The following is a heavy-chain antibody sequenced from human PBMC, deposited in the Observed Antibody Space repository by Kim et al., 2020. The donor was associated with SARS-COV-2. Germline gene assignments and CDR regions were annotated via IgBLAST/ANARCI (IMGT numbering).Heavy chain of an antibody. J-gene: IGHJ6*02. CDR2: ISGSGGST. Sequence: GWSLRLSCAASGFTFSSYAMSWVRQAPGKGLEWVSAISGSGGSTYYADSVKGRFTISRDNSKNTLYLQMNSLRAEDTAVYYCAKDLGWNYVLYYYGMDVWGQGTTVTVSS. CDR3: AKDLGWNYVLYYYGMDV. D-gene: IGHD1-7*01. CDR1: GFTFSSYA. V-gene: IGHV3-23*01.